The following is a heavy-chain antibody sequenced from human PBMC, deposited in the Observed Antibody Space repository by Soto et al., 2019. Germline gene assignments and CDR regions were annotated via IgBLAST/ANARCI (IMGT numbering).Heavy chain of an antibody. J-gene: IGHJ4*02. V-gene: IGHV4-34*01. CDR3: ARGRPSCSGGSCVVGYFDY. CDR2: INHSGST. Sequence: QVQLKQWGAGLLKPSETLSLTCAVYDGSFSGYYWSWIRQPPGKGLEWLGEINHSGSTNYNPSLKSRVTISVDTSKNQFSLNLSSVTAADTAVYYCARGRPSCSGGSCVVGYFDYWGQGTLVTVSS. D-gene: IGHD2-15*01. CDR1: DGSFSGYY.